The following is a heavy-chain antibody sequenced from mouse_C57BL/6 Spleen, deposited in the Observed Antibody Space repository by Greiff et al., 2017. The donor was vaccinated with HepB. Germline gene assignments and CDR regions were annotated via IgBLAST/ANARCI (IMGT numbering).Heavy chain of an antibody. J-gene: IGHJ2*01. Sequence: QVTLKVSGAELVRPGASVTLSCKASGYTFTDYEMHWVKQTPVHGLEWIGAIDPETGGTAYNQKFKGKAILTADKSSSTAYMELRSLTSEDSAVYYCTSPYGSSRYYFDYWGQGTTLTVSS. CDR2: IDPETGGT. CDR1: GYTFTDYE. CDR3: TSPYGSSRYYFDY. V-gene: IGHV1-15*01. D-gene: IGHD1-1*01.